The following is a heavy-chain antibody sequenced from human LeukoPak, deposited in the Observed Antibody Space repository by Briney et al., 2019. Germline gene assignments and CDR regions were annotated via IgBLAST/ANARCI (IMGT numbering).Heavy chain of an antibody. Sequence: GGSLRLSCAASGFTFSTYSMNWVRQAPGKRLEWISYISSLSGTINYADSVKGRFTISRDNSKNSLYLQMNSLRAEDTAVYYCARRQGYSSGWYYFDYWGQGTLVTVSS. V-gene: IGHV3-48*01. J-gene: IGHJ4*02. CDR2: ISSLSGTI. CDR3: ARRQGYSSGWYYFDY. D-gene: IGHD6-19*01. CDR1: GFTFSTYS.